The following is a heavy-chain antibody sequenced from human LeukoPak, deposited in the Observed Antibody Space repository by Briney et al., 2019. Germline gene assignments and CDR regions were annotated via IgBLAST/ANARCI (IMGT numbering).Heavy chain of an antibody. Sequence: PGGSLRLSCTASGFSIRNYDMNWVRQSPGKGLEWVSTISQSGGTTYYADSVKGRFTISRDNSKNTLYLQINSLRVEDTAVYYCATKWDTVMVFRTWYFDLWGRGTLVNVSS. V-gene: IGHV3-23*01. D-gene: IGHD5-18*01. CDR3: ATKWDTVMVFRTWYFDL. CDR2: ISQSGGTT. J-gene: IGHJ2*01. CDR1: GFSIRNYD.